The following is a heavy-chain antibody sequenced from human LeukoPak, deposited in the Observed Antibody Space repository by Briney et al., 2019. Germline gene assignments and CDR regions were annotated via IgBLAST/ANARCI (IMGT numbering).Heavy chain of an antibody. Sequence: RVSLRLSCAASGFTFSSYAMSWVRQAPGKWLEWVSGQRCSGGKTNYADSVKGRITISRDNSKNTLYLQMNSLRAEDTAVYYCAKHPRHCGVDCCSDFDYWGQGTLVTVSS. D-gene: IGHD2-21*02. CDR1: GFTFSSYA. V-gene: IGHV3-23*01. CDR2: QRCSGGKT. J-gene: IGHJ4*02. CDR3: AKHPRHCGVDCCSDFDY.